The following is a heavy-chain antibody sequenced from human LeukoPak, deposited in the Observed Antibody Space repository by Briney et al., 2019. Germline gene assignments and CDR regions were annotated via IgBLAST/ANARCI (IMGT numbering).Heavy chain of an antibody. V-gene: IGHV4-39*07. CDR3: AAFVRVGGYGKY. Sequence: SETLSLTCTVSGGSLRSSDYYWGWIRQPPGTGLEWIGSIFYTGSAYYNPSLNRRFAISLDTSKHQFSLKLSSVTAADTAVYYCAAFVRVGGYGKYWGQGTLVTVSS. CDR2: IFYTGSA. J-gene: IGHJ4*02. CDR1: GGSLRSSDYY. D-gene: IGHD5-12*01.